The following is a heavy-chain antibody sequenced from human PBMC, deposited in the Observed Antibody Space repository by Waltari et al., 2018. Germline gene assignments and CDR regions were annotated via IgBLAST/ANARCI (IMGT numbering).Heavy chain of an antibody. V-gene: IGHV4-38-2*02. D-gene: IGHD3-10*01. Sequence: ISSGYYWGWIRQPPGKGLEWIGSIYHSGSTYYNPSLKSRVTISVDTSKNQFSLKLSSVTAADTAVYYCARDRRKWFGESDWFDPWGQGTLVTVSS. CDR1: ISSGYY. J-gene: IGHJ5*02. CDR3: ARDRRKWFGESDWFDP. CDR2: IYHSGST.